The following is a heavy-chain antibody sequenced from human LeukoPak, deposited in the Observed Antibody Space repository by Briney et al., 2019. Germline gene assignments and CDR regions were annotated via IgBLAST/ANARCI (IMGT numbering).Heavy chain of an antibody. CDR1: GFTFSSFS. D-gene: IGHD2-15*01. CDR3: AREGYCSGGSCYVLDY. J-gene: IGHJ4*02. Sequence: SLGSLRLSCAPSGFTFSSFSMNWVRQAPGKGLGWVSYISSSSSYIYYADSVKGRFTISRDNAKNSLYLQMNSLRAEDTAVYYCAREGYCSGGSCYVLDYWGQGTLVTVSS. V-gene: IGHV3-21*01. CDR2: ISSSSSYI.